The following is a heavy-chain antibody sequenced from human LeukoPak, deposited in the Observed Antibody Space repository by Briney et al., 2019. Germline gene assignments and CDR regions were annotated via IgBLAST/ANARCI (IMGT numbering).Heavy chain of an antibody. J-gene: IGHJ4*02. CDR3: AREYCSSTSCQFYYFDY. CDR2: INPNTGGT. D-gene: IGHD2-2*01. Sequence: ASVKVSCKASGYTFTGYYMHWVRQAPGQGLEWMGRINPNTGGTNYAQKFQGRVTMTGDTSISTAYMELNRLRSDDTAAYYCAREYCSSTSCQFYYFDYWGQGTLVTVSS. CDR1: GYTFTGYY. V-gene: IGHV1-2*06.